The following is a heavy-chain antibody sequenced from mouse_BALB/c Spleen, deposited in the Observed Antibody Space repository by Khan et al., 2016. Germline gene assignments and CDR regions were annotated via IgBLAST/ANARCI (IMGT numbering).Heavy chain of an antibody. D-gene: IGHD2-14*01. Sequence: EVQLVESGPELVKFGASVKISCKASGYTFTNYNMNWVKQSHGKSLEWIGYIYPYTGGTGYNQKFKSKATLTVDDSSSTAYMELRSLASEDSAVYYCARNSHVRYDEGYAMDYWGQGTSVTVSS. V-gene: IGHV1S29*02. J-gene: IGHJ4*01. CDR1: GYTFTNYN. CDR3: ARNSHVRYDEGYAMDY. CDR2: IYPYTGGT.